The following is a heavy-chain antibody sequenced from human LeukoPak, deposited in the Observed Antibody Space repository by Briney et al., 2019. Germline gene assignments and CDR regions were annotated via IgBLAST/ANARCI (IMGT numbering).Heavy chain of an antibody. J-gene: IGHJ3*02. V-gene: IGHV1-69*13. D-gene: IGHD1-20*01. CDR3: ARPMEGITGTTGAFDI. CDR2: IIPIFGTA. CDR1: GGTFSSYA. Sequence: ASVKVSCKASGGTFSSYAISWVRQAPGQGLEWMGGIIPIFGTANYAQKFQGRVTITADESTSTAYMELSSLRSEDTAVYYCARPMEGITGTTGAFDIWGQGTMVTVSS.